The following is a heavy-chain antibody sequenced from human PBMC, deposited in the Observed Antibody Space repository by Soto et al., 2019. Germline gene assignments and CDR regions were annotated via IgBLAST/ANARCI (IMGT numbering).Heavy chain of an antibody. CDR3: AKDRVGGTYPYYFDY. CDR1: GFTFSDYY. J-gene: IGHJ4*02. V-gene: IGHV3-11*05. D-gene: IGHD1-26*01. CDR2: ISSSSSYT. Sequence: GGSLRLSCAASGFTFSDYYMSWIRQAPGKGLEWVSYISSSSSYTNYADSVKGRFTISRDNAKNTLYLQMSSLRAEDTAVYYCAKDRVGGTYPYYFDYWGQGSVVTVSS.